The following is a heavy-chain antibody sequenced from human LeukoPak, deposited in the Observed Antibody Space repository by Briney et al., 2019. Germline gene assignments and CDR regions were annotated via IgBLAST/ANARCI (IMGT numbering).Heavy chain of an antibody. D-gene: IGHD2-2*01. CDR1: RYTFTDYY. Sequence: ASVEVSCKASRYTFTDYYMHWVRQAPGQGLEWMGWINPNSGGTNYAQKFQGRVTMTRDTSISTAYMELSRLRSDDTAVYYCARGGWSLGYCSSSSCLDCFDPWGQGTLVTVSS. CDR2: INPNSGGT. CDR3: ARGGWSLGYCSSSSCLDCFDP. V-gene: IGHV1-2*02. J-gene: IGHJ5*02.